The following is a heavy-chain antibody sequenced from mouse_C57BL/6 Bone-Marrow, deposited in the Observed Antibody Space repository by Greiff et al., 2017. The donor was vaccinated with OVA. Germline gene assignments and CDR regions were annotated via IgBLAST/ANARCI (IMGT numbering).Heavy chain of an antibody. CDR3: ARPYDYAWFAY. Sequence: DVMLVESGGGLVQPGGSLKLSCAASGFTFSDYYMYWVRQTPEKRLEWVAYISNGGGSTYYPDTVKGRFTISRDNAKNTLYLQMSRLKSEDTAMYYCARPYDYAWFAYWGQGTLVTVSA. J-gene: IGHJ3*01. CDR1: GFTFSDYY. V-gene: IGHV5-12*01. CDR2: ISNGGGST. D-gene: IGHD2-4*01.